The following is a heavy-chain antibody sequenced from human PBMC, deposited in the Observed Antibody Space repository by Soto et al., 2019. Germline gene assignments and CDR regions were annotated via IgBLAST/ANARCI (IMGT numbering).Heavy chain of an antibody. CDR1: GGSFSGYY. V-gene: IGHV4-34*01. J-gene: IGHJ6*02. Sequence: PSETLSLTCAVYGGSFSGYYWSWIRQPPGKGLEWIGEINHSGSTNYNPSLKSRVTISVDTSKNQFSLKLSSVTAADTAVYYCASGRESGMDVWGQGTTVTVSS. CDR3: ASGRESGMDV. CDR2: INHSGST.